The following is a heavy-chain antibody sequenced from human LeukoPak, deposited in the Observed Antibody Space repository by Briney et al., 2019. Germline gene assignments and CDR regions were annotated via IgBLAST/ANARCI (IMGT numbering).Heavy chain of an antibody. Sequence: GGSLRLSCAASGCTFSSYAMHWVRQAPGKGLEYVSVISSNGDSTYYANSVKGRFTISRDNSKNTLYLQMGSLRAEDMAVYYCARDHRTYGMDVWGQGTTVTVSS. D-gene: IGHD3-16*02. CDR1: GCTFSSYA. V-gene: IGHV3-64*01. J-gene: IGHJ6*02. CDR2: ISSNGDST. CDR3: ARDHRTYGMDV.